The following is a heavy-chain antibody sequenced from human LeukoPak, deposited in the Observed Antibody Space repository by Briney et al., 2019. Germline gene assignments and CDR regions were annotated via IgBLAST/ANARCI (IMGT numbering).Heavy chain of an antibody. Sequence: GGSLRLSCAASGFTFSSYGMHWVRQAPGKGLEWVAVIWYDGSNKYYADSVKGRFTISRDNSKNTLYLQMNSLRAEDTAVNYCAKDRIAAAGTGVFDYWGQGTLVTVSS. V-gene: IGHV3-33*06. CDR2: IWYDGSNK. D-gene: IGHD6-13*01. CDR1: GFTFSSYG. J-gene: IGHJ4*02. CDR3: AKDRIAAAGTGVFDY.